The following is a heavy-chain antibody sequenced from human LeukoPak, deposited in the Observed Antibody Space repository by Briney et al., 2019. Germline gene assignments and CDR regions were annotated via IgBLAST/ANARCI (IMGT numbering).Heavy chain of an antibody. V-gene: IGHV3-7*01. Sequence: GGSLRLSCAASGFTFSSYWMSWVRQAPGKGLEWVANIKQDGSEKYYVDSVKGRFTISRDNAKNSLYLQMNSLRAEDTAVYYCVSPPYYFDTTNYYVGYWGQGTLVTVSS. CDR3: VSPPYYFDTTNYYVGY. J-gene: IGHJ4*02. CDR2: IKQDGSEK. D-gene: IGHD3-22*01. CDR1: GFTFSSYW.